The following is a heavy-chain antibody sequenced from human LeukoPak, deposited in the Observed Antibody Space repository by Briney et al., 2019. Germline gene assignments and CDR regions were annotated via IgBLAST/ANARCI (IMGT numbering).Heavy chain of an antibody. Sequence: PSETLSLTCTVSGGSVSSYYWSWIRQPPGKGLERIGYIYDIGSTKYNPSLKSRVTMSVDTSKNQFSLKLSSVTAADTAVYHCARTYYYDSSGYLNHWFDPWGQGTLVTVSS. CDR3: ARTYYYDSSGYLNHWFDP. V-gene: IGHV4-59*08. D-gene: IGHD3-22*01. CDR2: IYDIGST. CDR1: GGSVSSYY. J-gene: IGHJ5*02.